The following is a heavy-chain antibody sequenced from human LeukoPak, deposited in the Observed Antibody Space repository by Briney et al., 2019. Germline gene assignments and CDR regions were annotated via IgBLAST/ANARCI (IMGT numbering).Heavy chain of an antibody. Sequence: SETLSLTCAVSGGSISSSNWWSWVRQPPGKGLEWIGEIYHSGSTNYNPSLKSRVTISVDKSKNQFSLKLSSVTAADTAIYYCASHRAIVGATLHIWGQGTMVTVSS. J-gene: IGHJ3*02. CDR1: GGSISSSNW. CDR3: ASHRAIVGATLHI. D-gene: IGHD1-26*01. CDR2: IYHSGST. V-gene: IGHV4-4*02.